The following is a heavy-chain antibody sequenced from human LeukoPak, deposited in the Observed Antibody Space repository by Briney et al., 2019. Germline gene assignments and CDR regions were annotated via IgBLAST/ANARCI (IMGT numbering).Heavy chain of an antibody. CDR3: ARDKGDGYNIRFDP. D-gene: IGHD5-24*01. J-gene: IGHJ5*02. V-gene: IGHV1-69*13. CDR1: GGTFSSYA. Sequence: ASVKVSCKASGGTFSSYAISWVRQAPGQGLEWMGGVIPIFGTANYAQKFQGRVTITADESTSTAYMELSSLRSEDTAVYYCARDKGDGYNIRFDPWGQGTLVTVSS. CDR2: VIPIFGTA.